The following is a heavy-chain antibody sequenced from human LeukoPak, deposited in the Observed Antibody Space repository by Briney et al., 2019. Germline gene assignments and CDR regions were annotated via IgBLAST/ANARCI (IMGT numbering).Heavy chain of an antibody. J-gene: IGHJ6*04. CDR1: GYTFTSYG. V-gene: IGHV1-18*01. Sequence: ASVKVSCKASGYTFTSYGISWVRQAPGQGLEWMGWISADNGNTNYAQKLQGRVTMATDTSTSTAYMELRRLRSDDTAVYYCARGGSSGWYHYYYSAMDVWGKGTTVTVSS. D-gene: IGHD6-19*01. CDR2: ISADNGNT. CDR3: ARGGSSGWYHYYYSAMDV.